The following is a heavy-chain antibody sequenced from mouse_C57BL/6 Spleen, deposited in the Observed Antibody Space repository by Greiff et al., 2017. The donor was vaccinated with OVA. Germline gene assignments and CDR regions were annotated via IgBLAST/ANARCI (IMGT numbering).Heavy chain of an antibody. D-gene: IGHD2-4*01. CDR1: GFSLTSYG. V-gene: IGHV2-5*01. Sequence: QVQLKESGPGLVQPSQSLSITCTVSGFSLTSYGVHWVRQSPGKGLEWLGVIWRGGSTDYNAAFMSRLSITKDNSKSQVFFKMNSLRADDTAIYYCAKTGDDYDVRAMDYWGQGTSVTVSS. CDR3: AKTGDDYDVRAMDY. J-gene: IGHJ4*01. CDR2: IWRGGST.